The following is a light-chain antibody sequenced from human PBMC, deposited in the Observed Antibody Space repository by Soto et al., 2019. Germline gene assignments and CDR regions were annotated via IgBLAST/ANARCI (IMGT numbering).Light chain of an antibody. CDR1: SNDVGIYNY. CDR3: SSYTISSTCV. J-gene: IGLJ3*02. V-gene: IGLV2-14*01. Sequence: QSVLTQPASVSGSPGQSITISCTGTSNDVGIYNYVSWYQQHPGKAPKLMIYEVTNRPSGVSDRFSGSKSDNTASLTISGLQAEDEADYYCSSYTISSTCVFGGGTKLTVL. CDR2: EVT.